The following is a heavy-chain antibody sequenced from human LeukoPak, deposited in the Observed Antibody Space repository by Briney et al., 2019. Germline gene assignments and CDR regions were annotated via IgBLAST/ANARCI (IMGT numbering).Heavy chain of an antibody. D-gene: IGHD3-22*01. CDR2: ISGHTADR. CDR1: GFTFSSYA. V-gene: IGHV3-23*01. J-gene: IGHJ4*02. Sequence: GGSLRLSCAASGFTFSSYAMSWVRQVPGKGLEWVSSISGHTADRYYADSVKGRFTISRDNSKNTLYLQMNSLRAEDTAVYYCAKDPGTYYYDSSYYTGWGQGTLVTVSS. CDR3: AKDPGTYYYDSSYYTG.